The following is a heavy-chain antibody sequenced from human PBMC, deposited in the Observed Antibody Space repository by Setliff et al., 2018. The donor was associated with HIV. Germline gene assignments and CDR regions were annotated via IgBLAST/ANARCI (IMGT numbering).Heavy chain of an antibody. D-gene: IGHD2-21*01. CDR1: SGSIHSGSYY. J-gene: IGHJ4*02. Sequence: SETLSLTCIVSSGSIHSGSYYWSWIRQPVGKGLEWIGRSYTSGSTYYNPSLKSRVAISVDTSKNHFSLNLTSVTAADTAIYFCARVGGKCYSNFLDSWGQGLLVTVSS. CDR3: ARVGGKCYSNFLDS. V-gene: IGHV4-61*02. CDR2: SYTSGST.